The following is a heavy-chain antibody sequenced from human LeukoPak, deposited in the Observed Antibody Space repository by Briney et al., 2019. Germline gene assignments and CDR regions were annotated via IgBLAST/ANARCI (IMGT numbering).Heavy chain of an antibody. CDR1: GYTFSVYY. J-gene: IGHJ5*02. CDR3: ARSLDDYGDYDAA. D-gene: IGHD4-17*01. V-gene: IGHV1-2*06. CDR2: INPNSGGT. Sequence: ASVKVSCKASGYTFSVYYMHWVRQAPGQGLEWMGRINPNSGGTNYAQKFQGRVTMARDTSISTAYMELSRLRSDDTAVYYCARSLDDYGDYDAAWGQGTLVTVSS.